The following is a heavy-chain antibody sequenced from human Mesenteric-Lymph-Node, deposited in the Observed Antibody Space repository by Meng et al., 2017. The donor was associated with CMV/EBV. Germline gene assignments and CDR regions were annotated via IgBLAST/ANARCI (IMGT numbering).Heavy chain of an antibody. CDR1: GVTFSAYA. Sequence: GGSLRLSCAASGVTFSAYAVHWVRQAPGKGLECVAFIRRDGTHDSYGDTVKGRFTISRDNAKNTLYLQMNSLRAEDTAVYYSARGASGTYRTPPGYWGQGTLVTVSS. D-gene: IGHD1-26*01. J-gene: IGHJ4*02. CDR2: IRRDGTHD. V-gene: IGHV3-30*02. CDR3: ARGASGTYRTPPGY.